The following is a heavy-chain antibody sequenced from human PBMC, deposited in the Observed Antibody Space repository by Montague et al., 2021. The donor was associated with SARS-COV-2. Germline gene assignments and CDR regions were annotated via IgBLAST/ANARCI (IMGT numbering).Heavy chain of an antibody. CDR1: GFTFGDYA. V-gene: IGHV3-9*01. J-gene: IGHJ4*02. CDR3: AKSDSGSTYFDY. D-gene: IGHD6-6*01. Sequence: SLRLSCAASGFTFGDYAMHWVRQAPGKGLEWVSVISWNSGSIGYADSVKGRFTISRDNAKNSLYPQMNSLRAEDTALYYCAKSDSGSTYFDYWGQGTLVTVSS. CDR2: ISWNSGSI.